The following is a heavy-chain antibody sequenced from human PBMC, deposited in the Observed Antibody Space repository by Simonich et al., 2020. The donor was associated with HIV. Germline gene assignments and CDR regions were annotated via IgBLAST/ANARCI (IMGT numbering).Heavy chain of an antibody. CDR2: ISYDGSNK. Sequence: QVQLVESGGGVVQPGRSLRLSCAASGFTFSSYAMHWVRQAPGKGLEWVAVISYDGSNKYNADSVKGRFTISRDNSKNTLYLQMNSERAEDTAVYYCASGGSISSVWADDYWGQGTLVTVSS. D-gene: IGHD3-16*01. V-gene: IGHV3-30*07. CDR1: GFTFSSYA. CDR3: ASGGSISSVWADDY. J-gene: IGHJ4*02.